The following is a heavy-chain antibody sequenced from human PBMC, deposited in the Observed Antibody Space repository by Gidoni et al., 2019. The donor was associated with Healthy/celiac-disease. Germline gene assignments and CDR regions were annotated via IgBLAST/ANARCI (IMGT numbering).Heavy chain of an antibody. CDR1: GFTFSNAW. V-gene: IGHV3-15*01. J-gene: IGHJ4*02. CDR2: IKSKTDGGTT. D-gene: IGHD2-21*02. CDR3: TTLYCGGDCPIFY. Sequence: EVQLVESGGGLVKPGGSLGLSCAASGFTFSNAWMSWVRQAPGKGLEWVGRIKSKTDGGTTDYAAPVKGRFTISRDDSKNTLYLQMNSLKTEDTAVYYCTTLYCGGDCPIFYWGQGTLVTVSS.